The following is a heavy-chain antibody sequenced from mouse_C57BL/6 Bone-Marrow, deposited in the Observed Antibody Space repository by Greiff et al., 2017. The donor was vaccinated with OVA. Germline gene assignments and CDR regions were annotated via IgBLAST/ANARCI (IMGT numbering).Heavy chain of an antibody. Sequence: EVKLVESGAELVMPGSSVKMSCKTSGYTFTSYGINWVKQRPGQGLEWIGYIYIGNGYTEYNEKFKGKATLTSDTSSSTAYMQLSSLTSEDSAIYFCARNYYGSSPWFAYWGQGTLVTVSA. V-gene: IGHV1-58*01. CDR2: IYIGNGYT. CDR3: ARNYYGSSPWFAY. D-gene: IGHD1-1*01. CDR1: GYTFTSYG. J-gene: IGHJ3*01.